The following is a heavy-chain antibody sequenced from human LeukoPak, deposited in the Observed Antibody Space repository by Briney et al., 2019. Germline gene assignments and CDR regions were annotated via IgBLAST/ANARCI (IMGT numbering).Heavy chain of an antibody. CDR2: IYHSGST. CDR1: GGSIGGAGYS. J-gene: IGHJ5*02. CDR3: ARLYCSGGSCTKDNTPNSHPTGRPHRKAGGWFNR. Sequence: SETLSLTWEVPGGSIGGAGYSWSWIRQPPGKGLEWIGYIYHSGSTYYNPSLKSRVTISVDRSKNQFSLKLSSVTAADTAVYYSARLYCSGGSCTKDNTPNSHPTGRPHRKAGGWFNRCSQGTLVTVSS. D-gene: IGHD2-15*01. V-gene: IGHV4-30-2*01.